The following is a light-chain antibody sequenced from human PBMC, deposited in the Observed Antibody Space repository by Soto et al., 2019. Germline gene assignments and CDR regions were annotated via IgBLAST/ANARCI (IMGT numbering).Light chain of an antibody. CDR3: QQYNNWPRAT. CDR2: RAS. J-gene: IGKJ4*01. Sequence: EILLTQSPGALAVSPGELATLSCRASQSVRDNLAWYQQKPGQAPRLLIYRASIRATGVPARFSGSGSGTDFTLTISRLEPEDFGVYYCQQYNNWPRATFGGGTKVDI. V-gene: IGKV3-15*01. CDR1: QSVRDN.